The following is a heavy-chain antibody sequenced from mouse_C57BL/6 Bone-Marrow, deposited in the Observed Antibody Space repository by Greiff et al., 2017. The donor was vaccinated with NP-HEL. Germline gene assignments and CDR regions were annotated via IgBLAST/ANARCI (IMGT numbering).Heavy chain of an antibody. CDR3: ARYYYSNYGRYFDY. V-gene: IGHV1-81*01. CDR1: GYTFTSYG. J-gene: IGHJ2*01. CDR2: IYPRSGNT. Sequence: QVQLQQSGAELARPGASVKLSCKASGYTFTSYGISWVKQRTGQGLEWIGEIYPRSGNTYYNEKFKGKATLTAEKSSSTAYMELRSLTSEDSAVYFCARYYYSNYGRYFDYWGQGTTLTVSS. D-gene: IGHD2-5*01.